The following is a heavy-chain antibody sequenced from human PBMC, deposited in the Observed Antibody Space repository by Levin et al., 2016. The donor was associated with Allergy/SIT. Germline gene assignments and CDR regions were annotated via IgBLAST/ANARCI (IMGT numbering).Heavy chain of an antibody. V-gene: IGHV3-23*01. Sequence: GGSLRLSCAASGFTFRRYAMAWVRQAPGKGLEWVSGISGSGGSTYYADSVKGRFTISRGNSKDTLYLQMNSLSAEDTAVYYCAKQEGDDYGFFDYWGQGTLVTVSS. CDR2: ISGSGGST. CDR1: GFTFRRYA. CDR3: AKQEGDDYGFFDY. J-gene: IGHJ4*02. D-gene: IGHD4-17*01.